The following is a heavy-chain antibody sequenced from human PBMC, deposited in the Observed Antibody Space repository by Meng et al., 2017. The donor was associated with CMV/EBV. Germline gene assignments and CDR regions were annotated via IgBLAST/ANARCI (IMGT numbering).Heavy chain of an antibody. Sequence: GGSLRLSCAASGFTFRTYNMNWVRQAPGRGLEWVSSITSNSDYVRYAGSVKGRFTISRDNVKNALYLQLNNVRAEDTALYYCARAGVAYCSSTSCYGYFDYWGQGTLVTVSS. J-gene: IGHJ4*02. CDR1: GFTFRTYN. D-gene: IGHD2-2*01. CDR3: ARAGVAYCSSTSCYGYFDY. V-gene: IGHV3-21*01. CDR2: ITSNSDYV.